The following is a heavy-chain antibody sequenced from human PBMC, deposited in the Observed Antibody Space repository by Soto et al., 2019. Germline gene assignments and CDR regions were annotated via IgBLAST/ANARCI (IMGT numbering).Heavy chain of an antibody. J-gene: IGHJ4*02. Sequence: GGSLRLSCAASGFTFSSYWMHWVRQAPGKGLVWVSRINSDGSSTSYADSVKGRFTISRDNAKNTLYLQMNSLRAEDTAVYYCAKWIYSSSSLYWGQGTLVTVSS. CDR2: INSDGSST. CDR3: AKWIYSSSSLY. D-gene: IGHD6-6*01. V-gene: IGHV3-74*01. CDR1: GFTFSSYW.